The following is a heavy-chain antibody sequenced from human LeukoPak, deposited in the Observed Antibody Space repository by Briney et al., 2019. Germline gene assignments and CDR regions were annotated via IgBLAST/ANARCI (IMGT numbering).Heavy chain of an antibody. CDR3: ARIGGSASTLSAFDI. D-gene: IGHD2-15*01. J-gene: IGHJ3*02. Sequence: SETLSLTCTVSGGSVTTYIWTWIRQPAGKGLEWIGRIDISGNTNYNSSLKSRVTISVNKSKNQFSLKLNSVTDADTAMYYCARIGGSASTLSAFDIWGQGTRVTVSS. V-gene: IGHV4-4*07. CDR1: GGSVTTYI. CDR2: IDISGNT.